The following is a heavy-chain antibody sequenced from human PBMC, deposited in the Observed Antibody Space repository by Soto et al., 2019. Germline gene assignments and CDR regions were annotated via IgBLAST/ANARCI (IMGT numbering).Heavy chain of an antibody. V-gene: IGHV3-23*01. CDR2: IGGNGADT. Sequence: LRLSCAASGFTFSSYSMNWFRQAPGKGLEWVSAIGGNGADTYYADSVKGRFTISRDNSKNTLYLQMNSLRADDTAVYFCAIPSGLTVTGPDYWGQGTLVTVSS. J-gene: IGHJ4*02. CDR3: AIPSGLTVTGPDY. CDR1: GFTFSSYS. D-gene: IGHD6-19*01.